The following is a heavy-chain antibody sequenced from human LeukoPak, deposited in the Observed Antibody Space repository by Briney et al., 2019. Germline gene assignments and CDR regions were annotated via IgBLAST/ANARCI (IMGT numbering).Heavy chain of an antibody. CDR2: IQSDGSYK. D-gene: IGHD2-2*01. Sequence: PGGSLRLSCAASGFIFSSFSMHWVRQAPGKGLEWVAAIQSDGSYKYFADSVKGRFTISRVQSKSTMYLQMDTLRAEDTAVYYCARDSCSSKTCLDYWGQGTLVTVSS. CDR3: ARDSCSSKTCLDY. J-gene: IGHJ4*02. V-gene: IGHV3-33*01. CDR1: GFIFSSFS.